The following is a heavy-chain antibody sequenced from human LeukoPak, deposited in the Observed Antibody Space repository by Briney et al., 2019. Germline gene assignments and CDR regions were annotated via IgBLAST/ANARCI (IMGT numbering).Heavy chain of an antibody. D-gene: IGHD3-22*01. Sequence: SETLSLTCTVSGGSIRSGSYYWSCIRPATGKGLEWIGRIYTSGRTNYNPSLKSRVTISVDTSKNQFSLKLSSVTAADTAVYYCARDPDYYDSSGTDYWGQGTLVTVSS. J-gene: IGHJ4*02. CDR3: ARDPDYYDSSGTDY. V-gene: IGHV4-61*02. CDR1: GGSIRSGSYY. CDR2: IYTSGRT.